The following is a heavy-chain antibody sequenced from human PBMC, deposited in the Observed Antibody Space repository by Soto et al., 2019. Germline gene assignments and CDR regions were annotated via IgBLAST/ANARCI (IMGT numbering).Heavy chain of an antibody. V-gene: IGHV4-4*08. CDR2: ISTTGST. CDR1: RSRDSISGYY. D-gene: IGHD3-16*01. J-gene: IGHJ3*02. Sequence: SETLSLTCTVSRSRDSISGYYWSWIRQPPGEGLDLIGYISTTGSTVLNPSLQSRVTISVDTSKKQVSLKLTSVTAADTAVYYCARRYGWAFDIWGQGTMVT. CDR3: ARRYGWAFDI.